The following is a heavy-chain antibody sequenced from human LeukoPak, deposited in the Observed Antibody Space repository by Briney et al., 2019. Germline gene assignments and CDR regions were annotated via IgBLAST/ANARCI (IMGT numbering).Heavy chain of an antibody. J-gene: IGHJ4*02. CDR2: ISWNSGSI. D-gene: IGHD2-21*01. Sequence: PGGSLRLSCAASGFTFDDYAMHWVRQAPGKGLEWVSGISWNSGSIGYADSVKGRFTISRDNAKNSLYLQMNSLRAEDTAVYYCARLWTPIYYFDYWGQGTLVTVSS. V-gene: IGHV3-9*01. CDR3: ARLWTPIYYFDY. CDR1: GFTFDDYA.